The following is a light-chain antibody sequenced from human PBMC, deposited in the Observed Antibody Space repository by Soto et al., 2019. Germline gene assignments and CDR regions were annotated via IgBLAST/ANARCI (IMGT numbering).Light chain of an antibody. V-gene: IGKV3-11*01. Sequence: EIVLSQSPATLSLSPGERATLSCRASQSVSSYLAWYQHIPGQAPRLLIYDASKRATGIPARFSGSGSGTDSTLTISSLEPEDFAVYYCQQRSNWPPTWTFGQGT. CDR2: DAS. J-gene: IGKJ1*01. CDR3: QQRSNWPPTWT. CDR1: QSVSSY.